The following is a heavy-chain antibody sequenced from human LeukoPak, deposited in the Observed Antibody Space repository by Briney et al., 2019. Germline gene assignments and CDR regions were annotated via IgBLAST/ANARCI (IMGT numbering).Heavy chain of an antibody. CDR3: VPYSSSSGTLNY. CDR2: ISTSGTTI. Sequence: GGSLRLSCAASGFTFSSYSMSWIRQAPGKGLEWASHISTSGTTIYYADSVKGRFTISRDNAKNSLYLQMNSLRAEDTAVYYCVPYSSSSGTLNYWGQGALVTVSS. D-gene: IGHD6-6*01. CDR1: GFTFSSYS. J-gene: IGHJ4*02. V-gene: IGHV3-48*04.